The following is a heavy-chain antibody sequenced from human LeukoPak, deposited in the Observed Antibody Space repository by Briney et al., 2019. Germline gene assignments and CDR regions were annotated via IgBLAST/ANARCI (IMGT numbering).Heavy chain of an antibody. CDR1: GFTFDDYA. J-gene: IGHJ4*02. D-gene: IGHD6-13*01. CDR3: AKDVGIAAAGLFDY. CDR2: ISWNSGSI. V-gene: IGHV3-9*01. Sequence: QPGRSLRLSCAASGFTFDDYAMHWVRQAPGKGLEWDSGISWNSGSIGYADSVKGRFTISRDNAKNSLYLQMNSLRTEDTALYYCAKDVGIAAAGLFDYWGQGTLVTVSS.